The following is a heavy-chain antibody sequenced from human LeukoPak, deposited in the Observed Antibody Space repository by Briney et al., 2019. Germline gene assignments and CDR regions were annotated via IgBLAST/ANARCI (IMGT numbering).Heavy chain of an antibody. Sequence: PLETLSLTCTVSGGSISSYYWSWIRQPAGKGLEWIGRIYTSGSTNYNPSLKSRVTMSVDTSKNQFSLKLSSVTAADTAVYYCARETPIVGATELFDYWGQGTLVTVSS. V-gene: IGHV4-4*07. CDR3: ARETPIVGATELFDY. CDR2: IYTSGST. D-gene: IGHD1-26*01. CDR1: GGSISSYY. J-gene: IGHJ4*02.